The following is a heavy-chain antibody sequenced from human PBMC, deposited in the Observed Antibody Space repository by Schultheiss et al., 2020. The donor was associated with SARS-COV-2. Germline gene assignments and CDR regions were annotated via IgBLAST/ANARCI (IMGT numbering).Heavy chain of an antibody. J-gene: IGHJ4*02. CDR1: GGSISSYY. CDR3: ARLRHDILTVKVRGYFDY. CDR2: IYYSGST. Sequence: SETLSLTCTVSGGSISSYYWSWIRQPPGKGLEWIGYIYYSGSTNYNPSLKSRVTISVDTSKNQFSLKLSSVTAADTAVYYCARLRHDILTVKVRGYFDYWAQGTLVTVSS. V-gene: IGHV4-59*01. D-gene: IGHD3-9*01.